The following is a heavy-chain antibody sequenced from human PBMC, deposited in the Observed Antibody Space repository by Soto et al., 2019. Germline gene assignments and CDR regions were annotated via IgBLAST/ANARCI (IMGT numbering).Heavy chain of an antibody. Sequence: QMPLVQSGPEVKKPGTSVKVSCKASGFTFTSSAMQWVRQARGQRLEWIGWIVVGSGNTNYAQKFQERVTITRDMSTSTAYMELSSLRSEDTAVYYCAADVYCSGGSCYGLFDYWGQGTLVTVSS. J-gene: IGHJ4*02. CDR2: IVVGSGNT. CDR1: GFTFTSSA. V-gene: IGHV1-58*02. CDR3: AADVYCSGGSCYGLFDY. D-gene: IGHD2-15*01.